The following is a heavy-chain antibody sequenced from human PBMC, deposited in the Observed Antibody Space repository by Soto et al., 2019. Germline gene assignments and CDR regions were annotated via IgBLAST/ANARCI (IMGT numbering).Heavy chain of an antibody. Sequence: GGSLSLSCAASGFTFSSYSMNWVRQAPGKGLEWVSSISSSSSYIYYADSVKGRFTISRDNSKNTLYLQMSSLRAEDTAVYYCVKDSALLEASWFFDYWGQGTLVTVSS. CDR2: ISSSSSYI. CDR1: GFTFSSYS. CDR3: VKDSALLEASWFFDY. D-gene: IGHD3-22*01. J-gene: IGHJ4*02. V-gene: IGHV3-21*01.